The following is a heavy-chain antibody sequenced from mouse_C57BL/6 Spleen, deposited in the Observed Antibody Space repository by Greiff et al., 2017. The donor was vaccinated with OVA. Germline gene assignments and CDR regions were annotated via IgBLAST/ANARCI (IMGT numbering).Heavy chain of an antibody. J-gene: IGHJ4*01. CDR1: GYSITSGYY. CDR3: ARDYYYYAMDY. CDR2: ISYDGSN. D-gene: IGHD2-1*01. Sequence: EVKLQESGPGLVKPSQSLSLTCSVTGYSITSGYYWNWIRQFPGNKLEWMGYISYDGSNNYNPSLKNRISITRDTSKNQFFLKLNSVTTEDTATYYCARDYYYYAMDYWGQGTSVTVSS. V-gene: IGHV3-6*01.